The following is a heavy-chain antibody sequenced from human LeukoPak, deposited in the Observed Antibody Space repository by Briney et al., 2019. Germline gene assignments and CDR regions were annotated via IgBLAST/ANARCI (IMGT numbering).Heavy chain of an antibody. CDR2: ISPSADIT. Sequence: GGSLRLSCAASGFTFSSHGMNWVRQAPGKGLEWISGISPSADITYYADSVKGRFTISRDNSKNTLYLQMNSLRAEDTAVYYCTKTYYSSRAHYYYYYYMDVWGKGTTVTISS. D-gene: IGHD6-13*01. J-gene: IGHJ6*03. CDR1: GFTFSSHG. CDR3: TKTYYSSRAHYYYYYYMDV. V-gene: IGHV3-23*01.